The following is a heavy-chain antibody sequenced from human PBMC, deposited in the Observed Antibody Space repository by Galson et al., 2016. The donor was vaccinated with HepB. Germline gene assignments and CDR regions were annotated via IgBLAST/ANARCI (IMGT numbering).Heavy chain of an antibody. D-gene: IGHD3-10*01. V-gene: IGHV4-39*01. Sequence: ETLSLTCTVSGASISNSIFYWGWIRQSPGKGLEWIRSMFYSGSTYHNPSLKSRVTLSVDTSKNQFSLNLTSVTAADTALYYCARQGSITMLRGYFDDWGQGTLVTVSS. CDR1: GASISNSIFY. CDR3: ARQGSITMLRGYFDD. J-gene: IGHJ4*02. CDR2: MFYSGST.